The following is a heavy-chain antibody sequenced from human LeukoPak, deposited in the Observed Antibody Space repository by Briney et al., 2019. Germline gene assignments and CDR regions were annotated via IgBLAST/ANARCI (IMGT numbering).Heavy chain of an antibody. CDR3: ARGGYYYSINFDY. Sequence: PSETLSLTCTVSGGSISSYYWSWIRQPPGKGLEWIGYIYYSGSTNYNPSLKSRVTISVDTSKNQFSLKLSSVTAADTAVYYCARGGYYYSINFDYWGQEPWSPSPQ. CDR1: GGSISSYY. CDR2: IYYSGST. V-gene: IGHV4-59*01. J-gene: IGHJ4*01. D-gene: IGHD3-10*01.